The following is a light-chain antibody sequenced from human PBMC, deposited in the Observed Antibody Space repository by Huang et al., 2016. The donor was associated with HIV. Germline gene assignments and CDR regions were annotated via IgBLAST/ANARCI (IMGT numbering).Light chain of an antibody. CDR3: QQRGAWPLT. Sequence: DIVLTQSPATLSLSPGQRATLSCRASQNLNNSLVWYQQKPGQAPRLLIYDSFNRATGIPARFSGSGSGTDFTLTINTLEPEDFAVYYCQQRGAWPLTFGGGTKVEIK. J-gene: IGKJ4*01. CDR2: DSF. V-gene: IGKV3-11*01. CDR1: QNLNNS.